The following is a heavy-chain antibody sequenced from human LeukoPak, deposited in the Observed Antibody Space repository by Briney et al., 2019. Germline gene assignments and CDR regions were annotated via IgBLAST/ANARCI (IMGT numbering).Heavy chain of an antibody. CDR3: AREGLAGFDI. Sequence: SETLSLTCTVSGGSISSYYWSWIRQPPGKGLEWIGYIYYSGSTNYNPSLKSRVTISVDTSKNQFSLQLNSVTPEDTAVYYCAREGLAGFDIWGQGTMVTVSS. CDR1: GGSISSYY. CDR2: IYYSGST. J-gene: IGHJ3*02. V-gene: IGHV4-59*12. D-gene: IGHD1-20*01.